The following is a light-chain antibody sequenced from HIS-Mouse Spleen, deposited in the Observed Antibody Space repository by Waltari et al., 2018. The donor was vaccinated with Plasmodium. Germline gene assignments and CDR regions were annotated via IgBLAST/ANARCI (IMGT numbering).Light chain of an antibody. Sequence: QSALTQPPSASGSPGQSVTISCTGTTSYVGGYNYVPWYQQHPGKAPKLMIYEVSKRPSGVPDRFPGSKSGNTASLTVSGLQAEDEADYYCSSYAGSNNFVVFGGGTKLTVL. CDR1: TSYVGGYNY. V-gene: IGLV2-8*01. CDR2: EVS. J-gene: IGLJ2*01. CDR3: SSYAGSNNFVV.